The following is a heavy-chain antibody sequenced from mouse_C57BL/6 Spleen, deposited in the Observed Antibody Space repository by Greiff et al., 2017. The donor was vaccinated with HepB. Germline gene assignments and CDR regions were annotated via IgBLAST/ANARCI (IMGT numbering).Heavy chain of an antibody. V-gene: IGHV1-82*01. CDR2: IYPGDGDT. CDR1: GYAFSSSW. Sequence: VQLQHSGPELVKPGASVKISCKASGYAFSSSWMNWVKQRPGKGLEWIGRIYPGDGDTNYNGKFKGKATLTADKSSSTAYMQLSSLTSEDSAVYFCARPYYPFDYWGQGTTLTVSS. J-gene: IGHJ2*01. D-gene: IGHD1-1*01. CDR3: ARPYYPFDY.